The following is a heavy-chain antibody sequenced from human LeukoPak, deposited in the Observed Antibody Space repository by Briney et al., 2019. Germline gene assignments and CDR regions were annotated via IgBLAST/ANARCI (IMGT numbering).Heavy chain of an antibody. CDR3: ARDYYYDSSGYYNGMDV. V-gene: IGHV4-59*01. Sequence: PSETLSLTCAVSGGSISSYYWSWIRQPPGKGLEWIGYIYYSGSTNYNPSLKSRVTISVDTSKNQFSLKLSSVTAADTAVYYCARDYYYDSSGYYNGMDVWGQGTTVTVSS. J-gene: IGHJ6*02. D-gene: IGHD3-22*01. CDR1: GGSISSYY. CDR2: IYYSGST.